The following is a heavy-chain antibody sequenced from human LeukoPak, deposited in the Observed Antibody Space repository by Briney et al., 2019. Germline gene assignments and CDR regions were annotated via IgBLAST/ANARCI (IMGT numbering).Heavy chain of an antibody. V-gene: IGHV4-59*08. Sequence: SETLSLTCTVSGGSIGNNYWTWVRQPPGKGLEYIGYIYYTGATNYNPSLKSRVTISVDTSKSQFSLKLSSVTAADTAVYFCAKYGNSGWVIDNWGQGALVTVSS. J-gene: IGHJ4*02. CDR1: GGSIGNNY. CDR3: AKYGNSGWVIDN. CDR2: IYYTGAT. D-gene: IGHD6-19*01.